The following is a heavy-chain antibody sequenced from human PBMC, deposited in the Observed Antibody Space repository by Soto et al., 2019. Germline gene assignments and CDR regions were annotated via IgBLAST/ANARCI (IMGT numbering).Heavy chain of an antibody. Sequence: GGSLRLSCAASGFTFSDYYMSWIRQAPGKGLEWVSYISSSSSYTNYADSVKGRFTISRDNAKNSLYLQMNSLRAEDTAVYYCARDYAQVTVLVRDYYHYGMDVWGQGTTVTVSS. J-gene: IGHJ6*02. CDR1: GFTFSDYY. D-gene: IGHD5-18*01. CDR3: ARDYAQVTVLVRDYYHYGMDV. V-gene: IGHV3-11*06. CDR2: ISSSSSYT.